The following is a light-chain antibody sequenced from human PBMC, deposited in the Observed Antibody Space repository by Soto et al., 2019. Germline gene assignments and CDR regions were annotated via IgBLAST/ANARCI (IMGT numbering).Light chain of an antibody. J-gene: IGKJ3*01. CDR1: QDIRNY. CDR2: AAS. Sequence: DIQMTQSPSSLSVSVGDRVIITCRTSQDIRNYLAWYQQKAGKVPKLLVFAASTLQSGVPSRFSGSGSGTEFTLTINGLQPEDIATYYCQKYDSAPCTFGPGTKVDIK. V-gene: IGKV1-27*01. CDR3: QKYDSAPCT.